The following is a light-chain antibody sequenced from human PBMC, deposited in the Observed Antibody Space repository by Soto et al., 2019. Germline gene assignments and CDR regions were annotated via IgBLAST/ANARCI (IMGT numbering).Light chain of an antibody. CDR2: DVS. CDR1: SSDVGRYSY. J-gene: IGLJ1*01. CDR3: CSYAGTYTGV. V-gene: IGLV2-11*01. Sequence: QSVLAQPRSVSGSPGQSVSISCTGTSSDVGRYSYVSWYRQHPGKAPKLMIYDVSERPSGVPDRFSGSKSGNTASLTISGLQAEDEADYYCCSYAGTYTGVFGTGTKVTVL.